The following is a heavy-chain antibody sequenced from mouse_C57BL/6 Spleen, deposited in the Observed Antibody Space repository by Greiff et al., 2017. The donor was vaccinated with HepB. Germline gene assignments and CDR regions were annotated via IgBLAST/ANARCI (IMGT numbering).Heavy chain of an antibody. CDR1: GYSFTGYY. CDR3: ARAFITTVVGYFDY. J-gene: IGHJ2*01. Sequence: EVQLQQSGPELVKPGASVKISCKASGYSFTGYYMHWVKQSHGNILDWIGYIYPYNGVSSYNQKFKGKATLTVDKSSSTAYMALRSLTSEDSAVFYCARAFITTVVGYFDYWGQGTTLTVSS. V-gene: IGHV1-31*01. CDR2: IYPYNGVS. D-gene: IGHD1-1*01.